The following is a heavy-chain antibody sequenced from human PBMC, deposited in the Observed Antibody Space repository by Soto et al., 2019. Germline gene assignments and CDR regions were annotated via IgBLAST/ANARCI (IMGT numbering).Heavy chain of an antibody. CDR1: GFTFSSYA. Sequence: GGSLRLSCAASGFTFSSYAMSWVRQAPGKGLEWVSAISGSGGSTYYADSVKGRFTISRDNSKNTLYLQMNSLRAEDTAVYYCAKAATFWELLMSRYYFDYWGQGTLVTVSS. D-gene: IGHD1-26*01. CDR3: AKAATFWELLMSRYYFDY. V-gene: IGHV3-23*01. CDR2: ISGSGGST. J-gene: IGHJ4*02.